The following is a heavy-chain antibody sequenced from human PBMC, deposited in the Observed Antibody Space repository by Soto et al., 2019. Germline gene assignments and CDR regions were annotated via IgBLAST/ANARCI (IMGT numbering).Heavy chain of an antibody. CDR1: GYTFTRSG. J-gene: IGHJ6*02. CDR3: AREGVSPYYYYGMDV. CDR2: ISTYNGDT. Sequence: WASVKVSCKASGYTFTRSGISWVRQAPGQGLEWMGWISTYNGDTNYAQTFQGRVTMTTDTSTSTVHMEVRSLGSDDTAVYYCAREGVSPYYYYGMDVWGQGTPVTVSS. V-gene: IGHV1-18*01.